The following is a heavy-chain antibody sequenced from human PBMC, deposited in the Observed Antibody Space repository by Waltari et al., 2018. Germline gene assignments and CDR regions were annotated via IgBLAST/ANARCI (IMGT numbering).Heavy chain of an antibody. D-gene: IGHD3-22*01. CDR1: GGSFSGYY. V-gene: IGHV4-34*01. CDR3: ASARVYDSSVYFDY. Sequence: QVQLQQWGAGLLKPSETLSLTCAVYGGSFSGYYWSWIRQPPGKGLEWIGEINHRGSTNSNPSLKSRVTISVDTSKNQFSLKLSSVTAADTAVYYCASARVYDSSVYFDYWGQGTLVTVSS. CDR2: INHRGST. J-gene: IGHJ4*02.